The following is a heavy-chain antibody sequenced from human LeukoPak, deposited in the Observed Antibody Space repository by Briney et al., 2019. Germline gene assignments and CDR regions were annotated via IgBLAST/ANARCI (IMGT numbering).Heavy chain of an antibody. CDR2: INSDGSGT. V-gene: IGHV3-74*01. Sequence: GGSLRLSCAASGFTFNSYWMHWVRQAPGKGLVWVSRINSDGSGTSDADFVKGRFTISRDNSKNTLYLQMNSQRAEDTAMYYCARDRLTNDAFDIWGQGTMVTVSS. CDR1: GFTFNSYW. CDR3: ARDRLTNDAFDI. D-gene: IGHD2-8*01. J-gene: IGHJ3*02.